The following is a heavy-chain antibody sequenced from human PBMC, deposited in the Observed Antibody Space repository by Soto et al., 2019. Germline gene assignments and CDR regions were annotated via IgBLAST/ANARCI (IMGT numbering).Heavy chain of an antibody. CDR3: ARGGDGYCTNGVCYPGRGNYYYYMDV. CDR1: GFTFSSYS. Sequence: GGSLRLSCAASGFTFSSYSMNWVRQAPGKGLEWVSSISSSSSYIYYADSVKGRFTISRDSAKNSLYLQMNSLRAEDTAVYYCARGGDGYCTNGVCYPGRGNYYYYMDVWGKGTTVTVSS. V-gene: IGHV3-21*01. J-gene: IGHJ6*03. D-gene: IGHD2-8*01. CDR2: ISSSSSYI.